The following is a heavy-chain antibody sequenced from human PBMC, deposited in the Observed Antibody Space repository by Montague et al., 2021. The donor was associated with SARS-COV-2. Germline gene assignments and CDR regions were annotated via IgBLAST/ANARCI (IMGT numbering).Heavy chain of an antibody. CDR3: ARERQGNYFHYYGLDV. J-gene: IGHJ6*02. CDR2: INHSGST. V-gene: IGHV4-34*01. D-gene: IGHD1-1*01. Sequence: SETLSLTCAVYGGSFSDYYWSWIRQPPGKGLEWMGEINHSGSTGYNPSXXCRVTISVDTSKNQFSLSLTSVTAADTAVYYCARERQGNYFHYYGLDVWGQGTTVTVSS. CDR1: GGSFSDYY.